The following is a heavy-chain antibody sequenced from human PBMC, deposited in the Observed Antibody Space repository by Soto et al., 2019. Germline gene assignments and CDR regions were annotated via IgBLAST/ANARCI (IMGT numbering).Heavy chain of an antibody. Sequence: EVQLVESGGDLVQPGGSLRLSCEASGFTFSDYDMHWVRQVTGKGLEWVSTISTAGDTYYPVSVKGRSTISRENAYNSLFLQMNSRRADEPAVYYCARGRDSGLYYFDYWGQGTLVTVSS. CDR3: ARGRDSGLYYFDY. J-gene: IGHJ4*02. D-gene: IGHD2-21*01. CDR2: ISTAGDT. CDR1: GFTFSDYD. V-gene: IGHV3-13*01.